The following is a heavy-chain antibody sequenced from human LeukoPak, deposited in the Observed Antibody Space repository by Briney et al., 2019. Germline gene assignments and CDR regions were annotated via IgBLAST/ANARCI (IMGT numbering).Heavy chain of an antibody. CDR3: ARGRRIVVVVAATPRVYYYYGMDV. V-gene: IGHV4-34*01. Sequence: SETLSLTCTVSGGSISSYCWSWIRQPPGKGLEWIGEINHSGSTNYNPSLKSRVTISVDTSKNQFSLKLSSVTAADTAVYYCARGRRIVVVVAATPRVYYYYGMDVWGQGTTVTVSS. D-gene: IGHD2-15*01. CDR2: INHSGST. CDR1: GGSISSYC. J-gene: IGHJ6*02.